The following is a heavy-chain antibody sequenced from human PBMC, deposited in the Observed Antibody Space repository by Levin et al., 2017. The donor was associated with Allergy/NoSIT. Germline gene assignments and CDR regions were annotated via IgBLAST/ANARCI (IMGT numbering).Heavy chain of an antibody. CDR2: INGDGSST. CDR3: VRGWGGYTFDS. V-gene: IGHV3-74*01. J-gene: IGHJ4*02. CDR1: GFIFSRYW. Sequence: GESLKISCAASGFIFSRYWMHWVRQAPGKGLVWVSRINGDGSSTSYADSVKGRFTISRDNAKNTMYVQMSSLRAEDTALYYCVRGWGGYTFDSWGQGILVTVSS. D-gene: IGHD5-12*01.